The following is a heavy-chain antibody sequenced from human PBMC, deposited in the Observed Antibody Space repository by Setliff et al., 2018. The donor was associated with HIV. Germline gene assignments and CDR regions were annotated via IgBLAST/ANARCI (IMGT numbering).Heavy chain of an antibody. J-gene: IGHJ3*01. CDR3: VRPRVFDSFDV. V-gene: IGHV1-2*02. CDR1: GYTFTNYY. CDR2: INPNSGGTNYGGT. Sequence: RASVKVSCKASGYTFTNYYLHWVRQAPGQGLEWMGWINPNSGGTNYGGTNYAQKFQGRVTMSLDTSTSTVYLELKALTSDDTAVYYCVRPRVFDSFDVWGPGTMVTVSS.